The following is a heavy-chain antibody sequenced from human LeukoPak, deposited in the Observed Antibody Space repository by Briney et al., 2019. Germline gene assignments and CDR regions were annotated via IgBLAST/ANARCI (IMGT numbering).Heavy chain of an antibody. Sequence: SGGSLRLSCAASGFTFSRYWMHWVRQAPGKGLVWVSHINADGSTTTYADSVKGRFTISRDNAKNTVHLQMDSLTVEDTAVYYCAVSNWMDPWGQGTLVTVSS. CDR1: GFTFSRYW. V-gene: IGHV3-74*01. CDR3: AVSNWMDP. CDR2: INADGSTT. J-gene: IGHJ5*02.